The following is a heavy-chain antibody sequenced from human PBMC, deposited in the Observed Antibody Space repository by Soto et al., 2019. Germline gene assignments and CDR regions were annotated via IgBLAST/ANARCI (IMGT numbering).Heavy chain of an antibody. Sequence: GGSLRLSCAASGFSFSTYGMHWVRQAPGKGLEWVAVISYDGTNKYYADSVKGRFTISRDNSKNTLYLQMNSLRAEDTAVYYCAKSVYSSSMGDSYFDYWGQGTPVTVSS. J-gene: IGHJ4*02. V-gene: IGHV3-30*18. CDR2: ISYDGTNK. CDR1: GFSFSTYG. CDR3: AKSVYSSSMGDSYFDY. D-gene: IGHD6-6*01.